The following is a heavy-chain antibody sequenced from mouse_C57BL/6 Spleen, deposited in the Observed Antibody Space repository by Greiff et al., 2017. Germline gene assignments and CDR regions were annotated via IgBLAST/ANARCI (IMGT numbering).Heavy chain of an antibody. CDR3: ARFYDYDGGYFDV. CDR2: IYPGDGDT. Sequence: VQLQESGAELVKPGASVKISCKASGYAFSSYWMNWVKQRPGKGLEWIGQIYPGDGDTNYNGKFKGKATLTADKSSSTAYMQLSSLTSEDSAVYFCARFYDYDGGYFDVWGTGTTVTVSS. CDR1: GYAFSSYW. D-gene: IGHD2-4*01. J-gene: IGHJ1*03. V-gene: IGHV1-80*01.